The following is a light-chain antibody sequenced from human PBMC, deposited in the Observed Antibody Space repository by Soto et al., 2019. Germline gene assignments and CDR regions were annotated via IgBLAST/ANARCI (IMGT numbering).Light chain of an antibody. CDR3: QPSYSTPPWT. CDR2: AAS. J-gene: IGKJ1*01. Sequence: DIQMTQSPSSLSASVGDRVTITCRASQSISSYLNWYQQKPGKAPMLLIYAASSLQIGVPSRFSGSGSGTDFTLTISSLQPEDFPTYYCQPSYSTPPWTFGQGTKVEIK. CDR1: QSISSY. V-gene: IGKV1-39*01.